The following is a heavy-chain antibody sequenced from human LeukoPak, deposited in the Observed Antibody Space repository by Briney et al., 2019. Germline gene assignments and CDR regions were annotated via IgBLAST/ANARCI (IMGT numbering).Heavy chain of an antibody. Sequence: PSETLSLTCTVSGGSISSGSYYWSWIRQPAGKGLEWIGRIYTSGSTNYNPSLKSRFTISVDTSKNQFSLKLSSVTAADTAAYYCATSSGWYPLYYYYMDVWGKGTTVTISS. CDR1: GGSISSGSYY. J-gene: IGHJ6*03. CDR2: IYTSGST. CDR3: ATSSGWYPLYYYYMDV. V-gene: IGHV4-61*02. D-gene: IGHD6-19*01.